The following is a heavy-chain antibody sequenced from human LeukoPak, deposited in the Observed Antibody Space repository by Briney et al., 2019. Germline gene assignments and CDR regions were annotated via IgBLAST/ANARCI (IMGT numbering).Heavy chain of an antibody. V-gene: IGHV3-23*01. Sequence: GGSLRLSCAASGFTFSSYAMSWVRQAPGKGLEWVSGITTGGRPYYADSVKGRFTISRDNSKNTLYLQMNSLRAEDTAVFYCAKDTQWQYNSGMDVWGQGTTVTVSS. CDR2: ITTGGRP. CDR1: GFTFSSYA. D-gene: IGHD1-1*01. CDR3: AKDTQWQYNSGMDV. J-gene: IGHJ6*02.